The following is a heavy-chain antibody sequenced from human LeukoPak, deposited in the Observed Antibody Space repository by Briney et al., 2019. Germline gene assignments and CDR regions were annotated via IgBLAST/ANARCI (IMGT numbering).Heavy chain of an antibody. V-gene: IGHV4-59*01. D-gene: IGHD3-10*01. J-gene: IGHJ4*02. CDR1: GVSITNYY. Sequence: SETLSLTCSVSGVSITNYYWSWIRQPPGKGLEWIGYIYYSGSTNYNPSLKSRVTISVDTSKNQFSLKLSSVTAADTAVYYCARDSVVRGVDYWGQGTLVTVSS. CDR2: IYYSGST. CDR3: ARDSVVRGVDY.